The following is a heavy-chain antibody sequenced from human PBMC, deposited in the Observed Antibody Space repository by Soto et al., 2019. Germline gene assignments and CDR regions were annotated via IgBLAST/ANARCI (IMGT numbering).Heavy chain of an antibody. V-gene: IGHV4-31*03. CDR1: RGSISSGGYY. D-gene: IGHD3-3*01. CDR2: IYYSGST. CDR3: AGQYYDFWSGYYRYYYGMDV. J-gene: IGHJ6*02. Sequence: SETLSVTCTVSRGSISSGGYYWSWIRQHPGKGLEWIGYIYYSGSTYYNPSLKSRVTISVDTSKNQSSLKLSSVTAADTAVYYCAGQYYDFWSGYYRYYYGMDVWGQGTTVT.